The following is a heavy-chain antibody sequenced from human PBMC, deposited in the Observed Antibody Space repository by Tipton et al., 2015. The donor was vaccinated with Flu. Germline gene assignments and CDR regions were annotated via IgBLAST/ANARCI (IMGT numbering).Heavy chain of an antibody. CDR2: ISESSSNT. CDR3: GRVAVAGY. Sequence: SLRLSCAASGFTFSSYSMNWVRQAPGKGLEWVSSISESSSNTYYTDSVKGRFTISRDNAKNSLFLQMSSLRAEDTAVYYCGRVAVAGYWGQGTLVTVSS. J-gene: IGHJ4*02. CDR1: GFTFSSYS. D-gene: IGHD2-15*01. V-gene: IGHV3-21*01.